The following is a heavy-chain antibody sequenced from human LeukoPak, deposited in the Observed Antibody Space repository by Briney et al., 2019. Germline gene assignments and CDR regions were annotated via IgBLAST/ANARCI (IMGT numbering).Heavy chain of an antibody. CDR3: ARQYYDILTDYPGDAFDI. CDR2: IYHSGGT. J-gene: IGHJ3*02. Sequence: PSETLSLTCTVSGYSISSGYYWAWIRQPPGKGLEWIGSIYHSGGTYNNPPLKSRLTMSVDTSKNQFSLKLSSVTAADTAVYYCARQYYDILTDYPGDAFDIWGQGTMVTVSS. D-gene: IGHD3-9*01. V-gene: IGHV4-38-2*02. CDR1: GYSISSGYY.